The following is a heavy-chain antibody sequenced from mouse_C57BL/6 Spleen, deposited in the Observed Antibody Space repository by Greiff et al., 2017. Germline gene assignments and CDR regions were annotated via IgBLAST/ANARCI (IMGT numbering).Heavy chain of an antibody. CDR3: ARWDGNYEGWYFDV. CDR1: GYTFTSYG. J-gene: IGHJ1*03. Sequence: VQLQQSGAELARPGASVKLSCKASGYTFTSYGISWVKQRTGQGLEWIGEIYPRSGNTYYNEKFKGKATLTADKSSSTAYMELRSLTSEDSAVYFCARWDGNYEGWYFDVWGTGTTVTVSS. V-gene: IGHV1-81*01. D-gene: IGHD2-1*01. CDR2: IYPRSGNT.